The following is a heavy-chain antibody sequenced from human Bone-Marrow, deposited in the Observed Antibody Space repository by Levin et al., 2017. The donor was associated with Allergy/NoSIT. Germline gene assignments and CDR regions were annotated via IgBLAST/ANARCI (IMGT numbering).Heavy chain of an antibody. CDR2: ITGYNLKT. Sequence: ASVKVSCKASGYTFTNYGIGWVRQAPGQGLEWLGWITGYNLKTKYAEKFQGRVIMTRDTSTGTAYMELRSLRADDTAVYYCARLLEVRIYYPGLDVWGQGTLVTFSS. D-gene: IGHD1-26*01. V-gene: IGHV1-18*01. J-gene: IGHJ4*02. CDR1: GYTFTNYG. CDR3: ARLLEVRIYYPGLDV.